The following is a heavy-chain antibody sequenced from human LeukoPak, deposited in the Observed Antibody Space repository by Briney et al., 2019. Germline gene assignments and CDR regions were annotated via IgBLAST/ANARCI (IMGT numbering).Heavy chain of an antibody. V-gene: IGHV3-21*01. Sequence: VVPLRLTCAASGLTFSGYSLNWVRQAPGKGLEWVSSISSAGGYIHYADSVKGRFTISRDNAKNSLYLQMNSLRVEDTAIYYCARDEGSDYYYYYMDVWGKGTTVTVSS. CDR1: GLTFSGYS. CDR2: ISSAGGYI. D-gene: IGHD6-19*01. CDR3: ARDEGSDYYYYYMDV. J-gene: IGHJ6*03.